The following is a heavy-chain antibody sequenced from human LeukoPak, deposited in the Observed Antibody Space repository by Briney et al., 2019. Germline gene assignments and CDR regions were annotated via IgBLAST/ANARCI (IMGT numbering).Heavy chain of an antibody. V-gene: IGHV1-69*04. CDR3: ARDQPDIVATRNAWFGP. Sequence: GASVKVSCKASGGTFSSYAISWVRQAPGQGLEWMGRIIPILGIANYAQKFQGRVTITADKSTSTAYMELSSLRSEDTAVYYCARDQPDIVATRNAWFGPWGQGTLVTVSS. CDR1: GGTFSSYA. J-gene: IGHJ5*02. CDR2: IIPILGIA. D-gene: IGHD5-12*01.